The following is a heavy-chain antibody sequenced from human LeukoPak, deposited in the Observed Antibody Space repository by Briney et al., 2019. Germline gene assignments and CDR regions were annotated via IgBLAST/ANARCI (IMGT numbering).Heavy chain of an antibody. D-gene: IGHD4-17*01. V-gene: IGHV3-7*01. J-gene: IGHJ5*02. Sequence: GGSLRLSCAASGFTFSSYWMSWVRQAPGKGLEWVANIKQDGSEKYYVDSVKGRFTISRDNAKNSLYLQMNSLRAEDTAVYYCARKGGHGDWSNWFDPWGQGTLVTVSS. CDR1: GFTFSSYW. CDR3: ARKGGHGDWSNWFDP. CDR2: IKQDGSEK.